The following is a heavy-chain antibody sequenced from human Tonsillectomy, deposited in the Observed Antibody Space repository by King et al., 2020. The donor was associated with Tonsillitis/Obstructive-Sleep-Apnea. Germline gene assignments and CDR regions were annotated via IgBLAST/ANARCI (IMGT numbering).Heavy chain of an antibody. J-gene: IGHJ3*02. Sequence: VQLQQWGTELLKPSETLSLTCAVYGGSFSGYYWSWIRQPPGKGLEWIGEIDHSGSTNYNPSLKSRVTISVDTSKNQFSLKLTSVTAADAAVYYCAREIPTDAFDIWGQGTMVTVSS. CDR3: AREIPTDAFDI. D-gene: IGHD2-21*01. CDR1: GGSFSGYY. CDR2: IDHSGST. V-gene: IGHV4-34*01.